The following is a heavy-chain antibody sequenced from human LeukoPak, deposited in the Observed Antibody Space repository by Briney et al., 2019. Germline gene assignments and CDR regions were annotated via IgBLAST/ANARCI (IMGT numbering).Heavy chain of an antibody. Sequence: SQTLSLTCTVSGGSISSGDYYWSWIRQPPGKGLEWIGYIYYSGSTYCNPSLKSRVTISVDTSKNQFSLKLSSVTAADTAVYYCARAPGVGGGPVAGTNWFDPWGQGTLVTVSS. CDR3: ARAPGVGGGPVAGTNWFDP. J-gene: IGHJ5*02. CDR2: IYYSGST. D-gene: IGHD6-19*01. CDR1: GGSISSGDYY. V-gene: IGHV4-30-4*01.